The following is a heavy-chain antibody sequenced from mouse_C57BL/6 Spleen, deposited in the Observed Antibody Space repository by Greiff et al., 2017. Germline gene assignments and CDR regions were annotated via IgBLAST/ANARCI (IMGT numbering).Heavy chain of an antibody. Sequence: VQLQQSGAALVKPGASVKISCKASGYTFTDYYIHWVKQRPGQGLEWIGTLGPARGSTYYNEKFKGKATLTADKSSSTAYMQLSSLTSEDSAVYFCGGDYWGQGTTLTVSS. J-gene: IGHJ2*01. CDR2: LGPARGST. V-gene: IGHV1-77*01. CDR3: GGDY. CDR1: GYTFTDYY.